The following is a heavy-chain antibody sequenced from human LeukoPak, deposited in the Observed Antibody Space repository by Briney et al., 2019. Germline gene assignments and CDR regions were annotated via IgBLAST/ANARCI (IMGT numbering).Heavy chain of an antibody. CDR3: AKDPYGYDSSSFDY. Sequence: PGGSLRLSCAASGFTFSSYGMSWVRQAPGKGLEWVSAISGSGGSTYYADSVKGRFTISRDNSKNTLYLQMNSLRAEDTAVYYCAKDPYGYDSSSFDYWGQGTLVTVSS. D-gene: IGHD3-22*01. V-gene: IGHV3-23*01. CDR1: GFTFSSYG. CDR2: ISGSGGST. J-gene: IGHJ4*02.